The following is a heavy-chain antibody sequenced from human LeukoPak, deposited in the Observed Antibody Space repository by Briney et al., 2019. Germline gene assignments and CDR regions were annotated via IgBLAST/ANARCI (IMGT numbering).Heavy chain of an antibody. CDR1: GYTFTSYA. J-gene: IGHJ4*02. V-gene: IGHV1-46*01. Sequence: ASVKVSCKASGYTFTSYAMHWVRQAPGQRLEWMGMIYPRDGSTSYAQKFQGRVTVTRDTSTSTVHMELSGLRSEDTAVYYCARDQEGFDYWGQGTLVTVSS. CDR3: ARDQEGFDY. CDR2: IYPRDGST.